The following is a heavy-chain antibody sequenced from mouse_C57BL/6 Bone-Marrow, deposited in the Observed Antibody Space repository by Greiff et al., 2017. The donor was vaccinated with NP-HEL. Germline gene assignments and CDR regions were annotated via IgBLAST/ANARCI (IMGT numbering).Heavy chain of an antibody. CDR3: AITGYCYFDV. CDR2: IDPSDSET. J-gene: IGHJ1*03. V-gene: IGHV1-52*01. CDR1: GYTFTSYW. Sequence: VQLQQPGAELVRPGSSVKLSCKASGYTFTSYWMHWVKQRPIQGLEWIGNIDPSDSETQYNQKFKDKATLTVDKSSSTAYMQLSSLTSEGSAVYNCAITGYCYFDVWGTGTTVTVSS.